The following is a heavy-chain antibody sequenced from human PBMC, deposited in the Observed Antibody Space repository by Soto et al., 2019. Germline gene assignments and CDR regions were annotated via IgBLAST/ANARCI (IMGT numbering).Heavy chain of an antibody. D-gene: IGHD2-2*01. J-gene: IGHJ4*02. CDR3: AREKSSTSEFDY. CDR2: IYYSGST. Sequence: PSETLSLTCTVSGGSLSSGAYYWSWIRQHPGKGLEWIGYIYYSGSTYYNPSLKSRVTISVDTSKNQFSLKLSSVTAADTAVYYCAREKSSTSEFDYWGQGTLVTVSS. CDR1: GGSLSSGAYY. V-gene: IGHV4-31*03.